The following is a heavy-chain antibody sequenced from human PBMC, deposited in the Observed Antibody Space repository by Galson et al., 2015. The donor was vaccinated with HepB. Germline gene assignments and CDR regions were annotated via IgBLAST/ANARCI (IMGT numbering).Heavy chain of an antibody. D-gene: IGHD3/OR15-3a*01. J-gene: IGHJ3*02. Sequence: QSGAEVKKPGASVKVSCKASGYTFTGYYMHWVRQAPGQGLEWMGWINPNSGGTNYAQKFQGRVTMTRDTSISTAYMELSRLRSDDTAVYYCARARYDVWNDVVAFDIWGQGTMVTVSS. V-gene: IGHV1-2*02. CDR3: ARARYDVWNDVVAFDI. CDR2: INPNSGGT. CDR1: GYTFTGYY.